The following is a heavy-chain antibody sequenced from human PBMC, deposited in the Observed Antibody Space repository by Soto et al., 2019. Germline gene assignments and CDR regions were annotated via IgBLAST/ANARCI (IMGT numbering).Heavy chain of an antibody. Sequence: NPSETLSLTCSVSGGSISSSNYYWGWIRQPPGKGLEWIGSRRYSGSTFYNPSLRSRVTMSVDTSKNHFSLNLSSVTAADTAVYYCARHVPDTTTGTYSFDSWGQGTLVTVSS. V-gene: IGHV4-39*01. D-gene: IGHD5-18*01. CDR3: ARHVPDTTTGTYSFDS. CDR2: RRYSGST. CDR1: GGSISSSNYY. J-gene: IGHJ4*02.